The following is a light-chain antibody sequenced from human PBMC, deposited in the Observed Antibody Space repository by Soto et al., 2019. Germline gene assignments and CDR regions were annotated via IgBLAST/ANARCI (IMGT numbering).Light chain of an antibody. CDR1: SSDVGGYNY. Sequence: QSALTQPRSVSGSPGQSVTISCTWTSSDVGGYNYVSWYQQHPGKAPKLMIYDVTNRPSGVPDRFSGSKSGNTASLTISGLQAEDEADYFCCSYAGSSTFVVFGGGTKLTVL. CDR3: CSYAGSSTFVV. V-gene: IGLV2-11*01. J-gene: IGLJ2*01. CDR2: DVT.